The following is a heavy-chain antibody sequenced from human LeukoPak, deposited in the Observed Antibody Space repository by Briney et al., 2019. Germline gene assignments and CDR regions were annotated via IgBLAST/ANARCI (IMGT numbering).Heavy chain of an antibody. J-gene: IGHJ3*02. V-gene: IGHV4-4*07. CDR1: GGSISSYY. D-gene: IGHD6-6*01. CDR2: IYTSGST. CDR3: ARGLVRGSSSSAAFDI. Sequence: PSETLSLTCTVSGGSISSYYWSWIRQPAGKGLEWIGRIYTSGSTNYNPSLKSRVTMSVDTSKNQFSLKLSSVTAADTAVYYCARGLVRGSSSSAAFDIWGQGTMVTVSS.